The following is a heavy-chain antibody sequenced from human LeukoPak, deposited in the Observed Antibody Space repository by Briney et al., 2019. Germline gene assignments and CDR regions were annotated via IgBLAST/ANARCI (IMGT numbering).Heavy chain of an antibody. V-gene: IGHV3-43*01. J-gene: IGHJ5*02. CDR3: AKDRSIAVAGEGFDP. CDR1: GFTFDDYT. Sequence: GGSLRLSCAASGFTFDDYTMHWVRQAPGKGLEWVSLISWDGGSTYYADSVKGRFTISRDNSKNSLYLQMNSLRTEDTALYYCAKDRSIAVAGEGFDPWGQGTLVTVSS. D-gene: IGHD6-19*01. CDR2: ISWDGGST.